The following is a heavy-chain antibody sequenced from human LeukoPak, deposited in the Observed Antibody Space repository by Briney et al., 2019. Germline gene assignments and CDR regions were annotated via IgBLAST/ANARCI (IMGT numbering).Heavy chain of an antibody. CDR1: GYSFTSYW. J-gene: IGHJ4*02. Sequence: GESLKISCKCSGYSFTSYWIGWVRQMPGKGLEWMGIIYPGDSDTRSSPSFQGQVTISADKSISTAYLQWISLKASDTAMYYCAGQGVDYYDSSGYYGYWGQGTLVTVSS. CDR2: IYPGDSDT. D-gene: IGHD3-22*01. V-gene: IGHV5-51*01. CDR3: AGQGVDYYDSSGYYGY.